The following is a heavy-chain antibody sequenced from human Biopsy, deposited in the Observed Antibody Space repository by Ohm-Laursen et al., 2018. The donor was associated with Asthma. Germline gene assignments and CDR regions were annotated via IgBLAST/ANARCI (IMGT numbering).Heavy chain of an antibody. CDR3: ARCQVGYSSGWSLLLKKIYYSGMDV. J-gene: IGHJ6*02. CDR2: IMTVFGTT. CDR1: GDTFSNFA. D-gene: IGHD6-19*01. V-gene: IGHV1-69*13. Sequence: SVKVSCKAPGDTFSNFAISWVRQAPGRGLEWLGGIMTVFGTTNYAQKFQGRVTITADESTSTAYMEVTSLRSEDTAIYYCARCQVGYSSGWSLLLKKIYYSGMDVWGQGTAVTVSS.